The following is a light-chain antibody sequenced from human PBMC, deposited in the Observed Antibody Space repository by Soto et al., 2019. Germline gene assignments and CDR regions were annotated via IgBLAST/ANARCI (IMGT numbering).Light chain of an antibody. V-gene: IGKV1-17*01. CDR3: QQYDSYSWT. CDR2: AAS. Sequence: IQMTQSPSSLSASVGDRVTITCRASQGIRNDLGWYQQKPGKAPKLLIYAASSLESGVPSRFSGSGSGTEFILTISSLQPDDFATYYCQQYDSYSWTFGQGTKVDIK. CDR1: QGIRND. J-gene: IGKJ1*01.